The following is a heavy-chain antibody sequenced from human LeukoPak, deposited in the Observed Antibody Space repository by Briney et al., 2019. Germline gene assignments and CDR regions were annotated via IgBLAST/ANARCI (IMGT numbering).Heavy chain of an antibody. D-gene: IGHD6-13*01. J-gene: IGHJ4*02. CDR2: INPSGGST. CDR1: GYTFTSYY. CDR3: ARVLGGAAAGTELNLSY. V-gene: IGHV1-46*01. Sequence: ASVKVSCKASGYTFTSYYMHWVRQAPGQGLEWMGIINPSGGSTSYAQKFQGRVTMTRDTSTSTVYMELGSLRSEDTAVYYCARVLGGAAAGTELNLSYWGQGTLVTVSS.